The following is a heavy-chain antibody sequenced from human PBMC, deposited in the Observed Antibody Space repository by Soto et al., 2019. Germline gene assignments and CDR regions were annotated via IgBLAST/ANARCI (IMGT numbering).Heavy chain of an antibody. J-gene: IGHJ4*02. CDR2: IYWDDDK. Sequence: KESGPPLVRPAQTLTLTCGFSGFSLSSYGMGVAWIRQPPGKALEWLALIYWDDDKRYSPSLKDRLAISKDTSSNQVVLTITNMDPGDTATYFCAHAGDYDLLTFDHWGPGTLVTPSS. CDR1: GFSLSSYGMG. V-gene: IGHV2-5*02. CDR3: AHAGDYDLLTFDH. D-gene: IGHD4-17*01.